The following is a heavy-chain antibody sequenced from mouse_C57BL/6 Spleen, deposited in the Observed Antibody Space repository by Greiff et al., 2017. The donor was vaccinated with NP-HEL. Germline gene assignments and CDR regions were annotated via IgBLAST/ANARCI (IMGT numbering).Heavy chain of an antibody. Sequence: QVQLQQSGAELARPGASVKLSCKASGYTFTSYGISWVKQRTGQGLEWIGEIYPRSGNTYYNEKFKGKATLTADKSSSTAYMELRSLTSEDSAVYFCARGIYDGYQYYFDYWGQGTTLTVSS. CDR3: ARGIYDGYQYYFDY. V-gene: IGHV1-81*01. D-gene: IGHD2-3*01. CDR2: IYPRSGNT. CDR1: GYTFTSYG. J-gene: IGHJ2*01.